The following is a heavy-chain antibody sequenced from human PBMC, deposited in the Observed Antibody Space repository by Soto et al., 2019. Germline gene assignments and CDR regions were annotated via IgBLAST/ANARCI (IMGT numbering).Heavy chain of an antibody. J-gene: IGHJ6*02. D-gene: IGHD5-12*01. CDR3: ARGADIVATGSLWWGHYYYGMDV. Sequence: QVQLVQSGAEVKKPGASVKVSCKASGYTFTSYGISWVRQAPGQGLEWMGWISAYNGNTNYAQKLQGRVTMTTDTSTSTADMELRSLRSDDTAVYYCARGADIVATGSLWWGHYYYGMDVWGQGTTVTVSS. V-gene: IGHV1-18*04. CDR1: GYTFTSYG. CDR2: ISAYNGNT.